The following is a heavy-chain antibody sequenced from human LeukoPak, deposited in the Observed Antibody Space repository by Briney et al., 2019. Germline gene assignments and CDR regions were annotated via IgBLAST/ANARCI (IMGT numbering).Heavy chain of an antibody. J-gene: IGHJ4*02. CDR1: GFTFSSAW. V-gene: IGHV3-15*01. CDR2: IKSRTDGGTT. CDR3: ATEFYRNGYNY. D-gene: IGHD5-24*01. Sequence: PGRSLRLSCAASGFTFSSAWMTWVRQTPGKGLEWVGHIKSRTDGGTTDYAAPVKGRFTVSRDDSKNTAYLQMNSLKTEDSAVYYCATEFYRNGYNYWGQGTLVTVSS.